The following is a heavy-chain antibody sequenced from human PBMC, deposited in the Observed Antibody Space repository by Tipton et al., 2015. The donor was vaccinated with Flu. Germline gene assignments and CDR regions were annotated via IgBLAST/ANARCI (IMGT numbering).Heavy chain of an antibody. CDR1: GFTFSSYA. Sequence: QLVQSGGGVVQPGRSLRLSCAASGFTFSSYAMHWVRQAPGKGLEWVAVTSYDGSNKYYADYVKGRFTISRDNSKNTLYLQMNSLRPEDTAVYYCARAWTTYDYLDYWGQGTLVTVSS. CDR2: TSYDGSNK. J-gene: IGHJ4*02. CDR3: ARAWTTYDYLDY. D-gene: IGHD1-14*01. V-gene: IGHV3-30-3*01.